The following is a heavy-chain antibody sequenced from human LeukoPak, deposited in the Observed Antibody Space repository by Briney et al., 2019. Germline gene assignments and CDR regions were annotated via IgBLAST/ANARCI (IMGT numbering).Heavy chain of an antibody. D-gene: IGHD6-19*01. J-gene: IGHJ4*02. CDR2: IKKDGSET. CDR3: TGGAGWLTDY. CDR1: GFNISSYW. Sequence: PGGSLRLSCTASGFNISSYWMNWVRQAPGKGLEWVANIKKDGSETKYVDSLKGRFTISRDNAKNSVYLQMNSLRAEDTAVYYCTGGAGWLTDYWGQGTLVTVSS. V-gene: IGHV3-7*05.